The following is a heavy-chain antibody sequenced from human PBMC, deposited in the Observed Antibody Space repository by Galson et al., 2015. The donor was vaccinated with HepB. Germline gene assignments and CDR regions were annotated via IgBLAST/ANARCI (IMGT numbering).Heavy chain of an antibody. D-gene: IGHD5-18*01. J-gene: IGHJ4*02. Sequence: SLRLSCAASGFTFSDYYMSWIRQAPGKGLEWVSYISSSGSTIYYADSVKGRFTISRDNAKNSLYLQMNSLRAEDTAVYYCARSPSEGYSYGYDYFDYWGQGTLVTVSS. CDR2: ISSSGSTI. V-gene: IGHV3-11*01. CDR1: GFTFSDYY. CDR3: ARSPSEGYSYGYDYFDY.